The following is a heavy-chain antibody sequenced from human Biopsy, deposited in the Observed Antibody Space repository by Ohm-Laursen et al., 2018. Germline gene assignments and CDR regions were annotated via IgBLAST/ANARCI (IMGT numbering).Heavy chain of an antibody. J-gene: IGHJ2*01. CDR2: VYYIGST. CDR1: GDSISSYY. CDR3: ARDRGYYSDRTVPGYFDL. Sequence: TLSLTCTVSGDSISSYYWSWIRQPPGKGLRWIGYVYYIGSTDYNPSLQSRVTIPVDTSKNHFSLRLRSVTPADTAIYYCARDRGYYSDRTVPGYFDLWGRGTLVTVSS. V-gene: IGHV4-59*01. D-gene: IGHD3-22*01.